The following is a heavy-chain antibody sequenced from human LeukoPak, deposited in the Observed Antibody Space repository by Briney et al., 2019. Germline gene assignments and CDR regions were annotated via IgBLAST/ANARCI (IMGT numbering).Heavy chain of an antibody. CDR3: ARILRLHTPRAFDI. CDR2: ISGDSGGT. V-gene: IGHV3-23*01. D-gene: IGHD5-24*01. Sequence: PGGSLRLSCAASGFTFSSNAMSWVRQAPGEGLEWVSAISGDSGGTNYADSVKGRFTISRDNSKNTLYLQMDSLRAEDTAVYYCARILRLHTPRAFDIWGQGTMVTVSS. CDR1: GFTFSSNA. J-gene: IGHJ3*02.